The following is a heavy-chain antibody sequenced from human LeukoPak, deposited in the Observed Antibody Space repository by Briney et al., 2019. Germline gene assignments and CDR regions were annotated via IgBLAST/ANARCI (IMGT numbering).Heavy chain of an antibody. CDR3: ARDHGFDFWSWFDP. CDR2: IIPIFGTA. V-gene: IGHV1-69*05. D-gene: IGHD3-3*01. CDR1: GGTFSSYA. J-gene: IGHJ5*02. Sequence: ASVKVSCNASGGTFSSYAISWVRQAPGQGLEWMGGIIPIFGTANYAQKFQGRVTITTDESTSIAYMELSSLRSEDTAVYYCARDHGFDFWSWFDPWGQGTLVTVSS.